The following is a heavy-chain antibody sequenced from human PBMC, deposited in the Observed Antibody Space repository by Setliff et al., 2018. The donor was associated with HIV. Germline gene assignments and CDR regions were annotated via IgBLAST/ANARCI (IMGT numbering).Heavy chain of an antibody. CDR1: GGSISSYY. CDR3: ARGPPALYDSSGLFDY. J-gene: IGHJ4*02. V-gene: IGHV4-59*01. CDR2: IYYSGST. D-gene: IGHD3-22*01. Sequence: SETLSLTCTVSGGSISSYYWSWIRQPPGKGLEWIGYIYYSGSTNYNPSLKSRVTISVDTSKNQFSLKLSSVTAADTAVYYCARGPPALYDSSGLFDYWGQGTLVTVSS.